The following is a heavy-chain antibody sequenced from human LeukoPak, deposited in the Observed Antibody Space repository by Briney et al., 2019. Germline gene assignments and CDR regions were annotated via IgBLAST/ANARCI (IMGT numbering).Heavy chain of an antibody. CDR3: ARGYTTEWYFDL. D-gene: IGHD4-17*01. J-gene: IGHJ2*01. CDR2: INPSGGTT. CDR1: GYTFTSYH. Sequence: ASVKVSCKASGYTFTSYHMHWVRQAPGQGLEWMGIINPSGGTTNYAQKLQGRVTMTTDTSTSTAYMELRSLRSDDTAVYYCARGYTTEWYFDLWGRGTLVTVSS. V-gene: IGHV1-46*01.